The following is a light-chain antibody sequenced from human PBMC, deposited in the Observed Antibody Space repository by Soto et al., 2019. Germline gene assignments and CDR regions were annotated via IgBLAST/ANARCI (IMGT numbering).Light chain of an antibody. V-gene: IGKV2-28*01. J-gene: IGKJ1*01. CDR3: MQALQAPLT. Sequence: DIVMTQSPLSLPVTPGGPASISCRSSQGLLNSNGYNYLDWYLQKPGQSPQLLIYLGSSRASGVPDRFSGSGSGTDFTLTISRVEAEDVGFYYCMQALQAPLTFGQGTKVDIK. CDR1: QGLLNSNGYNY. CDR2: LGS.